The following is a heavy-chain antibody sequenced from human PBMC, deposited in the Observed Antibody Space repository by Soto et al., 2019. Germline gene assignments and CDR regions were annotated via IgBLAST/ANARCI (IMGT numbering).Heavy chain of an antibody. CDR1: GGTFSSHS. D-gene: IGHD4-17*01. CDR2: ITTLFGSA. CDR3: SREGYGDYGKPFDY. Sequence: GASVKVSCKDSGGTFSSHSISWVRQDPGQGLEWMGGITTLFGSANYAQKFQGRVTITADESTSTDYMQLSSLRSEDTAVYYCSREGYGDYGKPFDYWFQGTLVTVSS. J-gene: IGHJ4*02. V-gene: IGHV1-69*13.